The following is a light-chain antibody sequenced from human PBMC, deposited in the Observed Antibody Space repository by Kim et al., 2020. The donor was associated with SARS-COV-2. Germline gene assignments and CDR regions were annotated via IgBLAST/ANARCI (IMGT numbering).Light chain of an antibody. CDR1: QSVGSN. Sequence: ETVMTQSPATLSVSPGERATLSCRASQSVGSNLAWYQQKPGQAPRLLIYGASTRATGIPARFSGSGSGTEFTLTISSLQSEDFAVYYCQQYNNWPPYTFGQGTKLEI. CDR2: GAS. CDR3: QQYNNWPPYT. V-gene: IGKV3-15*01. J-gene: IGKJ2*01.